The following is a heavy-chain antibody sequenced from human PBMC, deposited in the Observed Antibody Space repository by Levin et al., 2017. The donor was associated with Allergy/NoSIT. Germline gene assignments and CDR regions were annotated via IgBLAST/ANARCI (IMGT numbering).Heavy chain of an antibody. CDR3: TTGIADLGYYDGMDV. Sequence: GESLKISCAASGFTFSNAWMSWVRQAPGKGLEWVGRIKSKTDGGTTDYAAPVKGRFTISRDDSKNTLYLQMNSLKTEDTAVYYCTTGIADLGYYDGMDVWGQGTTVTVSS. J-gene: IGHJ6*02. CDR1: GFTFSNAW. D-gene: IGHD6-13*01. CDR2: IKSKTDGGTT. V-gene: IGHV3-15*01.